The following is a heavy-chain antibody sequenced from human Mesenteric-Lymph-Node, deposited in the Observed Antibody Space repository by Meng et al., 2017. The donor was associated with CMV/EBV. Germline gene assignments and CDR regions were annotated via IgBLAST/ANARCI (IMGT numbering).Heavy chain of an antibody. Sequence: GESLKISCAASGFTFSSYGMHWVRQAPGKGLEWVAVIWYDGSNKYYEDSVKGRFTISRDNSKNTLYLQMNSLRAEDTAVYYCAKGILNIVVVPAAIPMGDYYYGMDVWGQGTTVTVSS. V-gene: IGHV3-30*02. J-gene: IGHJ6*02. CDR2: IWYDGSNK. CDR3: AKGILNIVVVPAAIPMGDYYYGMDV. D-gene: IGHD2-2*02. CDR1: GFTFSSYG.